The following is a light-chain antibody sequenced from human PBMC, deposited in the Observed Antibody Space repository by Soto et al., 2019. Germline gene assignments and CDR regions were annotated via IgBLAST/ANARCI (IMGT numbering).Light chain of an antibody. V-gene: IGLV1-51*02. CDR2: EDN. CDR3: GTWDNSLNVVV. Sequence: QSVVTQPPSVSAAPGQKVTISCSGSSSNIGINYVSWYQQLPGTAPRLLIYEDNKRPSGIPDRFSGSKSGTSATLGITGLQTGDEADYYCGTWDNSLNVVVFGGGTKVTVL. CDR1: SSNIGINY. J-gene: IGLJ2*01.